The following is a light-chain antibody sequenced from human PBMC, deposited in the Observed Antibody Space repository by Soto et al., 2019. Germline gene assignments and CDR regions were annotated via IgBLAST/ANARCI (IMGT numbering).Light chain of an antibody. CDR1: QTISSW. J-gene: IGKJ1*01. CDR3: QQYSTYSRA. Sequence: DIQMTQSPSTLSGSVGDRVTITCRASQTISSWLAWYQQKPGKAPNLLIYKASSLESGVPSRFSGSGYGTEFTLTISSLQPDDFATFYCQQYSTYSRAFGQGTKVDI. V-gene: IGKV1-5*03. CDR2: KAS.